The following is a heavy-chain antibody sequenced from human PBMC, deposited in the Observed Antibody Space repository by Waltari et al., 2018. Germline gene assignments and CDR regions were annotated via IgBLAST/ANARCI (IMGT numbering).Heavy chain of an antibody. J-gene: IGHJ4*02. CDR3: ARDRYYYDSSGYDFDY. CDR1: GYTFTGYY. CDR2: INPNSGGT. D-gene: IGHD3-22*01. V-gene: IGHV1-2*02. Sequence: QVQLVQSGAEVKKPGASVKVSCKASGYTFTGYYMHLWRQAPGQGLEWMGWINPNSGGTNYAQKFQGRVTMTRDTSISTAYMELSRLRSDDTAVYYCARDRYYYDSSGYDFDYWGQGTLVTVSS.